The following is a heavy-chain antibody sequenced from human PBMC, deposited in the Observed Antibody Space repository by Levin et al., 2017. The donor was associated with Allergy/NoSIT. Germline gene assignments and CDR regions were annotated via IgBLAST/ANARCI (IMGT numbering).Heavy chain of an antibody. D-gene: IGHD3-3*01. Sequence: GGSLRLSCAASGFTVSSNYMSWVRQAPGKGLEWVSVIYSGGSTYYADSVKGRFTISRDNSKNTLYLQMNSLRAEDTAVYYCAGYDFWSGHWFDPWGQGTLVTVSS. V-gene: IGHV3-53*01. J-gene: IGHJ5*02. CDR1: GFTVSSNY. CDR2: IYSGGST. CDR3: AGYDFWSGHWFDP.